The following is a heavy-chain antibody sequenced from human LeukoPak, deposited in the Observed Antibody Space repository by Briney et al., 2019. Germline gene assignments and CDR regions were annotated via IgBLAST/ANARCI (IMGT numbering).Heavy chain of an antibody. D-gene: IGHD6-13*01. J-gene: IGHJ4*02. CDR1: GGSISSGSYY. V-gene: IGHV4-39*01. Sequence: SETLSLTCTVSGGSISSGSYYWGWIRQPPGKGLEWIGSIDYSGTTYYNPSLKSRVTISVDTSKNQFSLKLSSVTAADTALYYCARRGQAAGSKGAFDYWGQGTLGTVSS. CDR2: IDYSGTT. CDR3: ARRGQAAGSKGAFDY.